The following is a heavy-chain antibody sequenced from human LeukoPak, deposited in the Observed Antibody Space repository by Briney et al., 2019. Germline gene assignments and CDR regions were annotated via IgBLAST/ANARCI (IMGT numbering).Heavy chain of an antibody. J-gene: IGHJ4*02. CDR2: IYYSGST. CDR1: GGSISRYY. V-gene: IGHV4-59*01. CDR3: ARVGPMVAATYYFDY. D-gene: IGHD2-15*01. Sequence: PSETLSLTWTVSGGSISRYYWSWMRQPPGKGLEWIGYIYYSGSTNYNPSLKSRVTISVDTSKNQFSLKLSSVTAADTAVYYCARVGPMVAATYYFDYWGQGTLVTVSS.